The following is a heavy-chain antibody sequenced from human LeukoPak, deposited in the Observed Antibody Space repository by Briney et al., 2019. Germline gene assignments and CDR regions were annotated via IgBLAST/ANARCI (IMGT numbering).Heavy chain of an antibody. V-gene: IGHV3-43*01. CDR3: AKDRRADDTTLSFDY. Sequence: PGGSLRLSCAASGFTFDDYTMHWVRQAPGKGLEWVSLISWDGGSTYYADSVKGRFTISRDNSKNSLYLQMNSLRTEDTALYYCAKDRRADDTTLSFDYWGQGTLVTVSS. D-gene: IGHD3-22*01. CDR1: GFTFDDYT. J-gene: IGHJ4*02. CDR2: ISWDGGST.